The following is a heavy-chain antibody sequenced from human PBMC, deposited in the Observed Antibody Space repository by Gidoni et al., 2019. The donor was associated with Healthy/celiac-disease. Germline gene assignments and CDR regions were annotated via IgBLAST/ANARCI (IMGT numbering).Heavy chain of an antibody. Sequence: QVQLVESGGGLVKPGGHLRLSCAASGFTFSDYYMGWIRQAPGKGRGCVSYISSSGSTIYSADSVKGRFTISRNNAKISLYLQMTSLRAEDTAVYYCAGAGGEEATPLRGMDVWGQGTTVTVSS. CDR1: GFTFSDYY. CDR3: AGAGGEEATPLRGMDV. V-gene: IGHV3-11*01. D-gene: IGHD3-16*01. J-gene: IGHJ6*02. CDR2: ISSSGSTI.